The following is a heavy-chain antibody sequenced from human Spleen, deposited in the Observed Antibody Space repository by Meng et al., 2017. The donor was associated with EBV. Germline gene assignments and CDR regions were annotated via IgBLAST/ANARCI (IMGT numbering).Heavy chain of an antibody. Sequence: QVQLVQSGAEGKKPRASVKVSCKASGYPLTNYYMHWVRQAPGQGLEWMGIINPSDDSTNYLQKFQGRVAMTRDTSTSTVYMDLSSLRSEDTAVYFCAVGPTTEPIDYWGQGTLVTVSS. CDR2: INPSDDST. J-gene: IGHJ4*02. V-gene: IGHV1-46*01. CDR3: AVGPTTEPIDY. D-gene: IGHD1-26*01. CDR1: GYPLTNYY.